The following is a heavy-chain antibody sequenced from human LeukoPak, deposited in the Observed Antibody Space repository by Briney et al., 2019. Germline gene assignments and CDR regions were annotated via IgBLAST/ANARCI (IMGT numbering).Heavy chain of an antibody. J-gene: IGHJ4*02. D-gene: IGHD1-26*01. Sequence: GRSLRLSCAASGFTFSNYPMHWVRRAPGKGLEWVALISYDGSNKYYADSVKGRFTISRDNSKNTLYLQMNSLRAEDTAVYYCARGSGSYLYYFDSWGQGTLVTVSS. CDR3: ARGSGSYLYYFDS. CDR2: ISYDGSNK. CDR1: GFTFSNYP. V-gene: IGHV3-30*04.